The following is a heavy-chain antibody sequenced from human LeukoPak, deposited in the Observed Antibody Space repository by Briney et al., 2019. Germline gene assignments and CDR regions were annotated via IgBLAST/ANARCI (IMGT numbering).Heavy chain of an antibody. J-gene: IGHJ4*02. CDR3: ARLLIVTATEDY. D-gene: IGHD5-18*01. Sequence: SETLSLTCAVSGYSISSGYYWGWIRQPPGKGLEWIGSIYHSGSTYYNPSLKSRVTISVDTSKNQFSLKLGSVTAADTAVYYCARLLIVTATEDYWGQGTLDTVSS. CDR2: IYHSGST. V-gene: IGHV4-38-2*01. CDR1: GYSISSGYY.